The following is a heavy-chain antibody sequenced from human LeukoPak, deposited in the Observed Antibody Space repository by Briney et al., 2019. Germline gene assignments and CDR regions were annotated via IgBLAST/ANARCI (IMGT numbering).Heavy chain of an antibody. D-gene: IGHD6-6*01. CDR2: IYYSGST. V-gene: IGHV4-59*11. J-gene: IGHJ2*01. CDR1: GGSISSHY. CDR3: ARGRSSSPTTRYFDL. Sequence: PSETLSPTCTVSGGSISSHYWSWIRQPPGKGLEWIGYIYYSGSTNYNPSLKSRVTISVDTSKNQFSLKLSSVTAADTAVYYCARGRSSSPTTRYFDLWGRGTLVTVSS.